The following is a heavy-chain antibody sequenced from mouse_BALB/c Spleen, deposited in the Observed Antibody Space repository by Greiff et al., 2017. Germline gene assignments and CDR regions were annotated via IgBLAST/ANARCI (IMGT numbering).Heavy chain of an antibody. CDR3: ARSDYYGSSYGWYFDV. V-gene: IGHV5-17*02. J-gene: IGHJ1*01. CDR1: GFTFSSFG. D-gene: IGHD1-1*01. Sequence: EVQRVESGGGLVQPGGSRKLSCAASGFTFSSFGMHWVRQAPEKGLEWVAYISSGSSTIYYADTVKGRFTISRDNPKNTLFLQMTSLRSEDTAMYYCARSDYYGSSYGWYFDVWGAGTTVTVSS. CDR2: ISSGSSTI.